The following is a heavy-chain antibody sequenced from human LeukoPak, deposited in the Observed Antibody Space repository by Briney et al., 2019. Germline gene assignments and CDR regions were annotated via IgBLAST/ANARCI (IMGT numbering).Heavy chain of an antibody. CDR3: ARGPLGYCTNGVCYGFDY. CDR2: ISHDGSSK. J-gene: IGHJ4*02. D-gene: IGHD2-8*01. Sequence: GGSLRLSCAASGFTFSNYAMHWVRQAPGKGLEWVAVISHDGSSKYYADSVKGRFTISRDISKNTLYLQMNSLRAEDTAVYYCARGPLGYCTNGVCYGFDYWGQGTLVTVSS. V-gene: IGHV3-30-3*01. CDR1: GFTFSNYA.